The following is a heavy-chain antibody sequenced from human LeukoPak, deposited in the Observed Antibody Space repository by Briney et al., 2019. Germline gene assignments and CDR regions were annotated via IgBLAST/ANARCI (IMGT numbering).Heavy chain of an antibody. V-gene: IGHV4-4*09. CDR3: ARLTRLSTSPDRYYLDY. CDR1: GDSTSSYY. J-gene: IGHJ4*02. D-gene: IGHD6-6*01. CDR2: IYTSGGT. Sequence: SETLSLTCTVSGDSTSSYYWSWIRQPPGKGLEWIGYIYTSGGTNYIPSLKGRVTISIDTSKNQFSLKLSSVTAADSAVYYCARLTRLSTSPDRYYLDYWGQGTLVTVSS.